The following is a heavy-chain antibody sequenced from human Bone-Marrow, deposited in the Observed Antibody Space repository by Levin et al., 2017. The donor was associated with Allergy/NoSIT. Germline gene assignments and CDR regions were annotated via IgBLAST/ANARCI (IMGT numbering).Heavy chain of an antibody. J-gene: IGHJ5*02. Sequence: LRLSCTVSGGSISSGDYYWSWIRQPPGKGLEWIGYIYYSGSTYYNPSLKSRVTISVDTSKNQFSLKLSSVTAADTAVYYCARGIVVVPAAIPALWFDPWGQGTLVTVSS. CDR3: ARGIVVVPAAIPALWFDP. CDR2: IYYSGST. V-gene: IGHV4-30-4*01. CDR1: GGSISSGDYY. D-gene: IGHD2-2*02.